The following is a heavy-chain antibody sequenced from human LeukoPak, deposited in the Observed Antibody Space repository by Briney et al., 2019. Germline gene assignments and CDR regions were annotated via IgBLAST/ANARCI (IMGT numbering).Heavy chain of an antibody. CDR3: ARQSCSGGSCYGDFDY. CDR2: ISSSSSYI. Sequence: PGGSLRLSCAASGFTFNSYSMNWVRQAPGKGLEWVSSISSSSSYIYYADSVKGRFTISRDNAKNSLYLQMNSLRAEDTAVYYCARQSCSGGSCYGDFDYWGQGTLVTVSS. CDR1: GFTFNSYS. J-gene: IGHJ4*02. D-gene: IGHD2-15*01. V-gene: IGHV3-21*01.